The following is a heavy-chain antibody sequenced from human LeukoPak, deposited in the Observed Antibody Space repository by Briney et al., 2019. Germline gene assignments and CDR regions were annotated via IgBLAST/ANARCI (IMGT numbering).Heavy chain of an antibody. V-gene: IGHV3-7*01. CDR2: IKQDGSEK. CDR1: GFTFSSYW. J-gene: IGHJ4*02. Sequence: GGSLRLSCAASGFTFSSYWMSWVRQAPGKGLEWVANIKQDGSEKYYVDSVKGRFTISRDNAKNSLYLQMNSLRAEGTAVYYCARASDIVVVVAEGVDYWGQGTLVTVSS. CDR3: ARASDIVVVVAEGVDY. D-gene: IGHD2-15*01.